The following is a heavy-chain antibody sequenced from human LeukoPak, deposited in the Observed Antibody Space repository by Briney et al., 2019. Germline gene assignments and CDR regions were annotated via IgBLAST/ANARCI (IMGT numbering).Heavy chain of an antibody. D-gene: IGHD2-2*01. Sequence: ASVKVSCKASGYIFTGYYIHWVRQAPGQGLEWMGWINPNNSDANYAQTFQGRVTMTRDTSITTAYMELSRLRSDDTAVYYCARDEMPTFDAFDLWGQGTMVTVSS. CDR1: GYIFTGYY. CDR3: ARDEMPTFDAFDL. CDR2: INPNNSDA. J-gene: IGHJ3*01. V-gene: IGHV1-2*02.